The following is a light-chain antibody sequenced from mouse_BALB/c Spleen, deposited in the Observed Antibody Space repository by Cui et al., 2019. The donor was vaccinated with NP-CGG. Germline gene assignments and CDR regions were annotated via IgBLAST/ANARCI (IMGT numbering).Light chain of an antibody. Sequence: QAVVTQEPALTTSPGETVTLTCRSSTGAVTTSSYANWVQEKPDHLFTGLIGGTNNRAPGVPARFSGSLIGDKAALTITGAQPEDEAIYFCALWYSNHWVFGGGTKLTVL. V-gene: IGLV1*01. CDR2: GTN. CDR1: TGAVTTSSY. CDR3: ALWYSNHWV. J-gene: IGLJ1*01.